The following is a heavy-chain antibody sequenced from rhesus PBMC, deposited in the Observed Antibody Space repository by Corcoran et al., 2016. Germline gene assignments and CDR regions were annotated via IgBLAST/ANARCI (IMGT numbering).Heavy chain of an antibody. J-gene: IGHJ4*01. CDR3: ARRAAAGTQASNFDY. CDR2: TYGGGGST. V-gene: IGHV4-106*01. D-gene: IGHD6-25*01. Sequence: QVQLQESGPGLVKPSETLSLTCAVSGGSISDSYYWSWIRQPPGKGLGRIGYTYGGGGSTYYTPSLKSRVTIATDTSKNQFSLELSSVTAADTAVYYCARRAAAGTQASNFDYWGQGVLVTVSS. CDR1: GGSISDSYY.